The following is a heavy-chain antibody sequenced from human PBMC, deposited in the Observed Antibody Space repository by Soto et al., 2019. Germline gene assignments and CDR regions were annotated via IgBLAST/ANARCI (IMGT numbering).Heavy chain of an antibody. V-gene: IGHV4-59*01. CDR2: IYHTGRT. Sequence: QVQLQESGPGLVKPSETLSLTCTVSGGSIGTYYWTWIRQSAVKGLEWIAYIYHTGRTNYNPSLKSRVTLSGDTSKNQFSLKLNSMTAAETAVYYCARGWGYSGHGDLEWYFDVWGRGTLVTVSS. CDR1: GGSIGTYY. J-gene: IGHJ2*01. CDR3: ARGWGYSGHGDLEWYFDV. D-gene: IGHD5-12*01.